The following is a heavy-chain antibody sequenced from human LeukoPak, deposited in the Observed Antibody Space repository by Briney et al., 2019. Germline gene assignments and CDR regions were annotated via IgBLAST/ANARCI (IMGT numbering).Heavy chain of an antibody. CDR1: GFSLSSYA. D-gene: IGHD3-16*01. J-gene: IGHJ5*02. Sequence: PGTSLRLSCAASGFSLSSYAMHWVRQTPGKGLEWVAVISYDGYKKFYADSVRGRFTISRDSSEHSLYLQMNSLKAEDTAVYYCARVPHDGWFDPWGQGTLVTVSS. CDR3: ARVPHDGWFDP. CDR2: ISYDGYKK. V-gene: IGHV3-30-3*01.